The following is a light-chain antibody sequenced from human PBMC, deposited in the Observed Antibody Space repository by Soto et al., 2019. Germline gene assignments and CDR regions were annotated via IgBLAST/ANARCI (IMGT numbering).Light chain of an antibody. CDR3: SSYTSSGTYV. Sequence: QSALTQPASVSGSPGQSITISCTGTSSDVGGYEFVSWYQQHPDNAPKLIIYDVSDRPSGESSRFSGSKSANTASLTISGLQAEDEADYYCSSYTSSGTYVFGTGTKVT. CDR2: DVS. V-gene: IGLV2-14*01. J-gene: IGLJ1*01. CDR1: SSDVGGYEF.